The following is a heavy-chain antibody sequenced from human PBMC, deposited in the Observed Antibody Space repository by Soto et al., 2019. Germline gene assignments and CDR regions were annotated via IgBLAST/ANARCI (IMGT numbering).Heavy chain of an antibody. CDR3: ARDWTHYDSSGPGDY. CDR2: IIPIFGTA. J-gene: IGHJ4*02. V-gene: IGHV1-69*05. CDR1: GGTFSSYA. D-gene: IGHD3-22*01. Sequence: GASVKVSCKASGGTFSSYAISWVRQAPGQGLEWMGGIIPIFGTANYAQKFQGRVTITRDTSAITAYMELSSLRSEDTAVYCCARDWTHYDSSGPGDYWGQGTLVTVSS.